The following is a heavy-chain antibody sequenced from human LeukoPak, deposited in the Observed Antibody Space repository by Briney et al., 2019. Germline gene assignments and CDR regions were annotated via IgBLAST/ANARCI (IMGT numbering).Heavy chain of an antibody. J-gene: IGHJ4*02. V-gene: IGHV3-23*01. CDR3: AKDDRYSSGWYYFDY. CDR1: GFTFSSYG. D-gene: IGHD6-19*01. CDR2: ISGSGGST. Sequence: GGTLRLSCAASGFTFSSYGMSWVRQAPGKGLEWVSAISGSGGSTYYADSVKGRFTISRDNSKNTLYLQMNSLRAEDTAVYYCAKDDRYSSGWYYFDYWGQGTLVTVSS.